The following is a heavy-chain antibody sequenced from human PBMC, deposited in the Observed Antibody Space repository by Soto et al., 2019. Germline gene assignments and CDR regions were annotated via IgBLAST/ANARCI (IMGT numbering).Heavy chain of an antibody. CDR1: GLIFSSYS. CDR2: IDSSSSDI. CDR3: ARDRPVDVVPTIPTYYYYMDV. J-gene: IGHJ6*03. V-gene: IGHV3-48*01. D-gene: IGHD5-12*01. Sequence: EVHLAESGGGLVQPGGSLRLSCAASGLIFSSYSMNWVRQAPGKGLEWVSYIDSSSSDIHYADSVRGRFTISRDNAKKSLFLQMDSLRVEATAVYYCARDRPVDVVPTIPTYYYYMDVWGKGTTVTVSS.